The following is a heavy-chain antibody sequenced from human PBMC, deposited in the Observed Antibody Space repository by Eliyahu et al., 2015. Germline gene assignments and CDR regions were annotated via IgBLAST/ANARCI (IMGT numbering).Heavy chain of an antibody. Sequence: VHLVESGGGLVNPGGSLXXXCAXSGFTFSSXGXNWVRQAPGKALEWVSSISGSSSYIYYADSLKGRFTISRDNARRALYLELSSLRAENTAVYYCARGSTNSGSYDAFDLWGQGTTVIVSS. CDR2: ISGSSSYI. CDR1: GFTFSSXG. V-gene: IGHV3-21*01. CDR3: ARGSTNSGSYDAFDL. D-gene: IGHD3-10*01. J-gene: IGHJ3*01.